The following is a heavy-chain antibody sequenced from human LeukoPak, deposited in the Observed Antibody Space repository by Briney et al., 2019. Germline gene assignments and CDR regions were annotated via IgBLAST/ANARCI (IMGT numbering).Heavy chain of an antibody. CDR1: GFTFSSYE. D-gene: IGHD3-10*01. J-gene: IGHJ6*02. Sequence: GGSLRLSCAASGFTFSSYEMNWVRQAPGKGLEWVSYISSSGSTIYYADSVKGRFTISRDNAKNSLHLQMNSLRAEDTAVYYCARDGYGSGSYYPYYCYGMDVWGQGTTVTVSS. CDR2: ISSSGSTI. CDR3: ARDGYGSGSYYPYYCYGMDV. V-gene: IGHV3-48*03.